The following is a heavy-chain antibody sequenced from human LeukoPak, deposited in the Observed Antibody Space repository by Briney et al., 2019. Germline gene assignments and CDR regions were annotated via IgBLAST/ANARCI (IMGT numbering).Heavy chain of an antibody. CDR2: INPNSGGT. V-gene: IGHV1-2*02. D-gene: IGHD3-3*01. CDR1: GYTFTGYY. CDR3: ARAIDFWSGLDY. Sequence: ASVKVSCKASGYTFTGYYMHWVRQAPGQGLEWMGWINPNSGGTNYAQKFQGRVTMTRDTSISTAYMELSRLRSDDTAVYYCARAIDFWSGLDYWGQGTLVTASS. J-gene: IGHJ4*02.